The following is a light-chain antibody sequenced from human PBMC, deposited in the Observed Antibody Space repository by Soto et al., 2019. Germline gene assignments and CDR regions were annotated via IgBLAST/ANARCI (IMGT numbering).Light chain of an antibody. J-gene: IGKJ2*01. V-gene: IGKV2-40*01. CDR2: TIS. CDR3: MQRLDFPFT. CDR1: QSLFDTEDGGTY. Sequence: IVMTQTPLSLPVAPGEPASISCRSSQSLFDTEDGGTYLDWYLHKPGQSPQLLIYTISYRASEVPDRFSGSGSGTDFTLNISRVEAEDVGTYYCMQRLDFPFTFGQGTKLEIK.